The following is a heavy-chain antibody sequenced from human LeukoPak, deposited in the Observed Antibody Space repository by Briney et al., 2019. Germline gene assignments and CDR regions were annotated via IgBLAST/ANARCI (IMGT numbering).Heavy chain of an antibody. J-gene: IGHJ4*02. V-gene: IGHV3-9*01. CDR1: GFTFDDYA. CDR3: AKDSGSY. CDR2: ISWNSGSI. Sequence: GGSLRLSCAASGFTFDDYAMHWVRQAPGKGLEWVSGISWNSGSIGYADSVKGRFTISRDNAKNSLYLQMNSLRAEDTALYYCAKDSGSYWGQGTLVTVSS.